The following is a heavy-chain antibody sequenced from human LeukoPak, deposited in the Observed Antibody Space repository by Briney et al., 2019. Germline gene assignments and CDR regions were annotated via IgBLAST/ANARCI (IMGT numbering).Heavy chain of an antibody. V-gene: IGHV1-2*02. CDR3: ARDSQRWLQFGPPDY. Sequence: ASVKVSCKASGYTFTGYYMHWVRQAPGQGLEWMGWINPNSGGTNYAQKFQGRVTMTRDTSISTAYMELSRLRSDDTAVYYCARDSQRWLQFGPPDYWGQGTLVTVSS. CDR2: INPNSGGT. J-gene: IGHJ4*02. D-gene: IGHD5-12*01. CDR1: GYTFTGYY.